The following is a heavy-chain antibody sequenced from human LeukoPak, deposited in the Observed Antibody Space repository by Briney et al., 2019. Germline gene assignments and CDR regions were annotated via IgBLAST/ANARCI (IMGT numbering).Heavy chain of an antibody. D-gene: IGHD5-18*01. CDR3: AKSRGYSYGYPFGY. V-gene: IGHV3-30*02. J-gene: IGHJ4*02. Sequence: PGGSLRLSCAASGFTFSSYGMHWVRQAPGQGLEWVAFIRYDGSNKYYADSVKGRFTISRDNSKNTLYLQMNSLRAEDTAVYYCAKSRGYSYGYPFGYWGQGTLVTVSS. CDR1: GFTFSSYG. CDR2: IRYDGSNK.